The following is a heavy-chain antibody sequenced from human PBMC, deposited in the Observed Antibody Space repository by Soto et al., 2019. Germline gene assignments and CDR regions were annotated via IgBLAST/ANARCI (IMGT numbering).Heavy chain of an antibody. Sequence: GGSLRLSCTSSTVTINVYGIQWVRQAPGKGLEWVAFISNDGRVQYYADPVKGRFTISRDYSKNTVDLQINSLRSEETAVYYCARDIWSDNYKWFDSWGPGTLVTVSS. CDR1: TVTINVYG. D-gene: IGHD3-3*01. CDR3: ARDIWSDNYKWFDS. CDR2: ISNDGRVQ. V-gene: IGHV3-30*03. J-gene: IGHJ5*01.